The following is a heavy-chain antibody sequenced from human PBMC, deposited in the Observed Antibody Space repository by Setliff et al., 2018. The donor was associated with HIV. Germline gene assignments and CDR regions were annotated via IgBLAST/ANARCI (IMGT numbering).Heavy chain of an antibody. J-gene: IGHJ5*02. CDR1: GFTFGDYD. CDR3: TRAALLTVIRGKSGGWFDP. V-gene: IGHV3-49*04. CDR2: IRSGLYGGTT. Sequence: PGGSLRLSCTASGFTFGDYDMSWVRQAPEKGLEWVGFIRSGLYGGTTEYAASVKGRFTILRDDSKSLAYLQMNSLKTDDTAVYYCTRAALLTVIRGKSGGWFDPWGQGTLVTVSS. D-gene: IGHD3-10*01.